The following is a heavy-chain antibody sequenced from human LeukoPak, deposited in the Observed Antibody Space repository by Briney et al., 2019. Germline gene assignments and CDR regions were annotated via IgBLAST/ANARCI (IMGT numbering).Heavy chain of an antibody. CDR1: GFTFSSYS. V-gene: IGHV3-48*01. Sequence: PGGSLRLSCAASGFTFSSYSMNWVRQAPGKGLEWVSYISSSSSTIYYADSVKGRFTISRDNAKNSLHLQMNSLRAEDTALYYCARATSDYGDYASGAFDIWGQGTVVTVSS. CDR2: ISSSSSTI. CDR3: ARATSDYGDYASGAFDI. J-gene: IGHJ3*02. D-gene: IGHD4-17*01.